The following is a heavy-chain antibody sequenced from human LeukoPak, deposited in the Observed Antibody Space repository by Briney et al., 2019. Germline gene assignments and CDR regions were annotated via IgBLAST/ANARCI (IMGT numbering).Heavy chain of an antibody. V-gene: IGHV4-34*01. CDR2: INHSGST. J-gene: IGHJ4*02. CDR1: GFTFSSYE. Sequence: GSLRLFCAASGFTFSSYEMNWVRQAPGKGLEWIGEINHSGSTNYNPSLKSRVTISVDTSKHQFSLKLSSVTAADTAVYYCARGAPPAPDYWGQGTLVTVSS. CDR3: ARGAPPAPDY.